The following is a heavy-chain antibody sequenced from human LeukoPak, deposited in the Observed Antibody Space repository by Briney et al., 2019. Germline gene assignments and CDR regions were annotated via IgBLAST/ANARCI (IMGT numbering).Heavy chain of an antibody. J-gene: IGHJ4*02. CDR2: ISAYNGNT. CDR1: GYTFTSYG. V-gene: IGHV1-18*01. D-gene: IGHD3-10*01. CDR3: ASGGMVRGVIPPFDY. Sequence: ASVRVSCKASGYTFTSYGISWVRQAPGQGREWMGWISAYNGNTNYAQKLQGRVTMTTDTSTSTAYTELRSLRSDDTAVYYCASGGMVRGVIPPFDYWGQGTLVTVSS.